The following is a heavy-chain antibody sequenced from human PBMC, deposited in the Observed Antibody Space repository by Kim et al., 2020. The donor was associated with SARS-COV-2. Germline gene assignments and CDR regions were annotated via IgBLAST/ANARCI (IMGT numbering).Heavy chain of an antibody. V-gene: IGHV3-33*01. CDR3: ARDQVDIVATIGFAFDI. J-gene: IGHJ3*02. Sequence: GGSLRLSCAASGFTFSSYGMHWVRQAPGKGLEWVAVIRYDGSNKYYADSVKGRFTISRDNAKNTLYLQMNSLRAEDTAVYYCARDQVDIVATIGFAFDIWGQGTMVTVSS. CDR1: GFTFSSYG. D-gene: IGHD5-12*01. CDR2: IRYDGSNK.